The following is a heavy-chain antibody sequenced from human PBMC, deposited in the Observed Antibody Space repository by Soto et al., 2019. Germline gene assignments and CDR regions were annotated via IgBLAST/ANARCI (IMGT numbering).Heavy chain of an antibody. V-gene: IGHV4-59*01. D-gene: IGHD3-22*01. Sequence: PSETLSLTCTVSGGSISSYYWSWIRQPPGKGLEWIGYIYYSGSTNYNPSLKSRVTISVDTSKNQFSLKLSSVTAADTAVYYCARDFLYDSSGHYGMDVWGQGXTVTVSS. CDR2: IYYSGST. J-gene: IGHJ6*02. CDR3: ARDFLYDSSGHYGMDV. CDR1: GGSISSYY.